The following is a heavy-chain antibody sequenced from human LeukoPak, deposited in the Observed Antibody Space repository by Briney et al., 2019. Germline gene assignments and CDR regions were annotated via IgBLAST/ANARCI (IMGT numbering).Heavy chain of an antibody. CDR1: GFTFSNYG. Sequence: PGGSLRLSCAASGFTFSNYGMHWVRQAPAWGLAWVAVISYDGSNKYYADSVKGRFTISRDNSKNTLYLQMNSLRAEDTAVYYCAKSLGLPSGTNHSGDYWGQGTLVTVSS. CDR2: ISYDGSNK. V-gene: IGHV3-30*18. J-gene: IGHJ4*02. CDR3: AKSLGLPSGTNHSGDY. D-gene: IGHD3-10*01.